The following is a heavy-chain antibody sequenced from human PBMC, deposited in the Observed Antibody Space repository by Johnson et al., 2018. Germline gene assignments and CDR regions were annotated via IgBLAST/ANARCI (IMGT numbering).Heavy chain of an antibody. CDR3: ARAVGRDGYNSFPH. Sequence: QVQLVQSGGGVVQPGRSLRLSCAASGFTFSSYGMHWVRQAPGKGLEWVAVIWFDGTKKYHADSVKGRFTISRDNSKNTLYLQMNSLRAEDTAVYYCARAVGRDGYNSFPHLGQGTLVTVSS. J-gene: IGHJ1*01. CDR2: IWFDGTKK. D-gene: IGHD5-24*01. V-gene: IGHV3-33*01. CDR1: GFTFSSYG.